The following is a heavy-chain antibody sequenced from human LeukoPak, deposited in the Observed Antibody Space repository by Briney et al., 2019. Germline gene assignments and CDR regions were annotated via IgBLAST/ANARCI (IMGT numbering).Heavy chain of an antibody. V-gene: IGHV3-23*01. D-gene: IGHD5-12*01. CDR2: ISGSGGST. CDR1: GFTFSSYA. CDR3: ARDRGSGYDLSHIRFDY. J-gene: IGHJ4*02. Sequence: GGSLRLSCAASGFTFSSYAMSWVRQAPGKGLEWVSAISGSGGSTYYADSVKGRFTISRDNSKNTLYLQMNSLRAEDTAVYYCARDRGSGYDLSHIRFDYWGQGTLVTVSS.